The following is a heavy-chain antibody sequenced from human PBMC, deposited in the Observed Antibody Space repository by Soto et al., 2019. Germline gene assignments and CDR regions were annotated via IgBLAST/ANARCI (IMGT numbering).Heavy chain of an antibody. CDR3: AKHQQSEGPTFFFSPVSTPDGLDV. D-gene: IGHD6-13*01. J-gene: IGHJ6*02. CDR1: GFTFRAYA. CDR2: INANGGRT. Sequence: PGGSLRLSCAASGFTFRAYAMTWVRQAPGKGPEWVSSINANGGRTYYADSVKGRFNISRDTSNNTLYLQMNRLRGDDTAVYYCAKHQQSEGPTFFFSPVSTPDGLDVRGQGPTVTVSS. V-gene: IGHV3-23*01.